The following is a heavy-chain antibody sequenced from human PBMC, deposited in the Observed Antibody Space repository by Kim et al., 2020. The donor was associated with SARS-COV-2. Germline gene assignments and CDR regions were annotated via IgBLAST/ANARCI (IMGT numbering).Heavy chain of an antibody. V-gene: IGHV3-49*04. J-gene: IGHJ4*02. D-gene: IGHD4-17*01. CDR3: TDGDYDY. CDR1: GFTFGDYA. Sequence: GGSLRLSCTASGFTFGDYAMSWVRQAPGKGLEWVGFIRSKAYGGTTEYAASVKGRFTISRDDSKSIAYLQMNSLKTEDTAVYYCTDGDYDYWGQGTLVTVSS. CDR2: IRSKAYGGTT.